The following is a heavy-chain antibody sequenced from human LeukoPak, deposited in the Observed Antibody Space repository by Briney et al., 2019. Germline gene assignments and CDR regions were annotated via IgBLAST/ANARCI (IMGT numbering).Heavy chain of an antibody. D-gene: IGHD5/OR15-5a*01. CDR3: ARSHPRTSVFDF. Sequence: PGGSLRLSCAASGLTFRNYGMHWVRQAPGKGLEWVAVIWYDGSNQYYLDSVKGRFTVSRDNAKNTLYLQMNSLRAEDTAVYYCARSHPRTSVFDFGGQGTMVTLSS. J-gene: IGHJ3*01. V-gene: IGHV3-33*01. CDR2: IWYDGSNQ. CDR1: GLTFRNYG.